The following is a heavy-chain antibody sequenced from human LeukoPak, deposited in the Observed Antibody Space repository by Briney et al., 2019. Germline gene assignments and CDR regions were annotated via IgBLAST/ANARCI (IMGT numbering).Heavy chain of an antibody. J-gene: IGHJ3*02. CDR2: INPNNGNT. CDR1: GYTFTRYG. D-gene: IGHD3-22*01. V-gene: IGHV1-18*01. CDR3: ARVGYDSSGHHRYAFDI. Sequence: ASVKVSCKASGYTFTRYGISWVRQAPGQGLEWMGWINPNNGNTNYVQKLQGRVTMTTDTSTSTAYMELRSLRSDDTAMYYCARVGYDSSGHHRYAFDIWGQGTIVTVSS.